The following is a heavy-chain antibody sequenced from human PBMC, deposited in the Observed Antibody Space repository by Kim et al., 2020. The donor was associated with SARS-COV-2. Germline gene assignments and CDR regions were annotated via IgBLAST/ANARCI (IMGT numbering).Heavy chain of an antibody. V-gene: IGHV3-21*01. CDR3: ARGPYCRNGICKWKGIYC. J-gene: IGHJ4*02. CDR1: GFTFSSHS. CDR2: ISSSSSYK. D-gene: IGHD2-8*01. Sequence: GGSLRLSCGASGFTFSSHSLNWVRQAPGKGLEWVSSISSSSSYKNYAASVKGRFTISRDNARKSLFPQMNNLRPEDTAVYYCARGPYCRNGICKWKGIYCWRQGTLVTVSS.